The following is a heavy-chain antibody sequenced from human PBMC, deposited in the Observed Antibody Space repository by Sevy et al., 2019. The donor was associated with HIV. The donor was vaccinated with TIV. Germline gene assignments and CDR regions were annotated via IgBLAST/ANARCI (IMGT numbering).Heavy chain of an antibody. CDR2: INEDRSRK. Sequence: GGSLRLSCAVSGFTFSNYGMSWVRQAPGKGLEWVANINEDRSRKYYVGSVKGRFTISRDNARNSLYLEMNNLRTEDTAVYYCASSVNSGWSGAFDIWGQGTMVTVSS. J-gene: IGHJ3*02. D-gene: IGHD6-19*01. V-gene: IGHV3-7*01. CDR3: ASSVNSGWSGAFDI. CDR1: GFTFSNYG.